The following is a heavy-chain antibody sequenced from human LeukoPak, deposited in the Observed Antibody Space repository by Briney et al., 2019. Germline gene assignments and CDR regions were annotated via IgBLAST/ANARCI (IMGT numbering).Heavy chain of an antibody. V-gene: IGHV4-4*07. J-gene: IGHJ4*02. Sequence: KPSETLSLTCTVSGGSISSYYWTWIRQPAGKGPEWIGRIHTSGSTNYNPSLKSRVNMSVDMSKNQFSLKLNSVTAADTAVYYCARGGYNSSWYRYWGQGTLVTVSS. CDR3: ARGGYNSSWYRY. D-gene: IGHD6-13*01. CDR1: GGSISSYY. CDR2: IHTSGST.